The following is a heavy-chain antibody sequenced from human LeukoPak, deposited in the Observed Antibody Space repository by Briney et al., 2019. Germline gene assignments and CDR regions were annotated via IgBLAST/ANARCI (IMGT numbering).Heavy chain of an antibody. CDR3: ARGADYGGNSVPFDY. V-gene: IGHV4-31*03. J-gene: IGHJ4*02. CDR1: GGSISSGGHY. D-gene: IGHD4-23*01. CDR2: IYYRGTT. Sequence: SQTLSLTCTVSGGSISSGGHYWGWIRQQPGKGLEWIGYIYYRGTTYYNPSLKSRVSISLDTSKNQVSLKLTSVTAADTAVYYCARGADYGGNSVPFDYWGQGTLVTVSS.